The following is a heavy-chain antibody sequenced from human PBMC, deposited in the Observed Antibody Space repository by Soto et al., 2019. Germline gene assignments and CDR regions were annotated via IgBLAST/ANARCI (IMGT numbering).Heavy chain of an antibody. CDR2: VSGSDGITGSGDDI. CDR3: AKAGRGLDMFMDS. V-gene: IGHV3-23*01. Sequence: QLLESGGHLVQPGGSLRLSCAASGFIFSNYAITWVRQPPGKGLEWVSAVSGSDGITGSGDDIHYADSVKGRFTISRDDSKSTLFLQMNGLRADDTAVYFCAKAGRGLDMFMDSWGQGTLVTVSS. J-gene: IGHJ4*02. D-gene: IGHD3-10*02. CDR1: GFIFSNYA.